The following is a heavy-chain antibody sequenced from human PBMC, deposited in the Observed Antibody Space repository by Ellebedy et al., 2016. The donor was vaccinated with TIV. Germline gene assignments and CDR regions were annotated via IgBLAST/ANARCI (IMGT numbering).Heavy chain of an antibody. Sequence: SETLSLTCVISGDSVSTDIGWNWIRQSPSRGLEWLGRTYYRSKWNNDYAVSLKSRITINPDTSKNLFSLQLNSVTPEDTAIYYCARGWFGSGMGVWGQGTTVTVSS. CDR1: GDSVSTDIG. CDR3: ARGWFGSGMGV. D-gene: IGHD3-10*01. CDR2: TYYRSKWNN. V-gene: IGHV6-1*01. J-gene: IGHJ6*02.